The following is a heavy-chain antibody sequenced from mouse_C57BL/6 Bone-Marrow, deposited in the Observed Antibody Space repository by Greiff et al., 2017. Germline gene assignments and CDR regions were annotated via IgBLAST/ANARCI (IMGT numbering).Heavy chain of an antibody. Sequence: QVQLQQPGAELVKPGASVKLSCKASGYTFTSYWMHWVKQRPGQGLEWIGMIHPTSGSTNYNEKFKSKATLTVDKSSSTAYMQLSSLTSEDSAVYYCARRLGYYGSSYWYIDVWGTGTTVTVSS. CDR2: IHPTSGST. V-gene: IGHV1-64*01. CDR3: ARRLGYYGSSYWYIDV. CDR1: GYTFTSYW. J-gene: IGHJ1*03. D-gene: IGHD1-1*01.